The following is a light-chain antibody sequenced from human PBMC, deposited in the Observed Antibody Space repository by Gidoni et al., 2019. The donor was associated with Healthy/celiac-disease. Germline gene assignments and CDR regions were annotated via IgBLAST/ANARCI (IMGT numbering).Light chain of an antibody. CDR2: AAS. Sequence: DIQMTQSPSSLSASVGDRVTITCRASQSISSYLNGYQQKPGKAPKLLIYAASSFQSGVPSRFSGSGSGTDFTLTISSLQPEDFATYYCQQSYSTPRTFGQGTKVEIK. CDR1: QSISSY. J-gene: IGKJ1*01. CDR3: QQSYSTPRT. V-gene: IGKV1-39*01.